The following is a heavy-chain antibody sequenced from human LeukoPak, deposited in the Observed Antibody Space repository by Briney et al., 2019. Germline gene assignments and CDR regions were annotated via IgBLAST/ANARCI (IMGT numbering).Heavy chain of an antibody. CDR1: GFTFSSSA. CDR3: AKLFYSSGMYHFDY. V-gene: IGHV3-23*01. D-gene: IGHD3-10*01. Sequence: GGSLRLSCAASGFTFSSSAMSWVRQAPGKGLAWVSTISGSGGGTYYADSVKGRFTISRDNSNNTLYLQMNSLRAEDTAVFYCAKLFYSSGMYHFDYWGQGTLVTVSS. J-gene: IGHJ4*02. CDR2: ISGSGGGT.